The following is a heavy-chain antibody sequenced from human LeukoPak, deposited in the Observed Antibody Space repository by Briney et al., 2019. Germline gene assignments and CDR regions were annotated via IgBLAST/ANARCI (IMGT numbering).Heavy chain of an antibody. CDR2: IYYSGRS. CDR3: ARGGSTWTPLDY. J-gene: IGHJ4*02. V-gene: IGHV4-59*02. CDR1: GGSVNSYY. D-gene: IGHD6-13*01. Sequence: SETLSLTCTVSGGSVNSYYWSWIRQPPGKGLEWIGYIYYSGRSNYNSSLRSRVTISVDTSKNQFSLKLSSVTAADTAVYYCARGGSTWTPLDYWGQGTLVTVSS.